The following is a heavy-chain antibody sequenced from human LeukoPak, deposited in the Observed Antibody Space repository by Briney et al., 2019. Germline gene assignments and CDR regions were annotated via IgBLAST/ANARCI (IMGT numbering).Heavy chain of an antibody. CDR3: ARDPLLDSYGYGNWFDP. D-gene: IGHD5-18*01. CDR2: INPNSGGT. CDR1: GYTFTGYY. V-gene: IGHV1-2*02. Sequence: GASVKVSCKASGYTFTGYYMHWVRQAPGQGLEWMGWINPNSGGTNYAQKFQGRVTMTRDTSISTAYMELSRLRSDDTAVYYCARDPLLDSYGYGNWFDPWGQGTLVTVSS. J-gene: IGHJ5*02.